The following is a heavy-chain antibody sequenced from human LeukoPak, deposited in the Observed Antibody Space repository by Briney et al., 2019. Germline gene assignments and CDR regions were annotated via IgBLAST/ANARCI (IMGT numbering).Heavy chain of an antibody. CDR3: ARDGVLLWFGEEGFFDY. Sequence: GGSLRLSCAASGFTFSSYWMSWVRQAPGKGLEGVANIKQDGSEKYYVDSVKGRFTISRDNAKNSLYLQMNSLRAEDTAVCYCARDGVLLWFGEEGFFDYWGQGTLVTVSS. CDR1: GFTFSSYW. V-gene: IGHV3-7*01. J-gene: IGHJ4*02. CDR2: IKQDGSEK. D-gene: IGHD3-10*01.